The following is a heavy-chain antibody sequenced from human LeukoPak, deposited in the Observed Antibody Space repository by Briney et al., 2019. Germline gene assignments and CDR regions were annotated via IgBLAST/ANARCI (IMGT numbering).Heavy chain of an antibody. V-gene: IGHV4-39*01. J-gene: IGHJ5*02. CDR2: IYFNGYT. CDR3: ARQGGDTMVRGVVRDWFDP. CDR1: GDSISSSIYY. D-gene: IGHD3-10*01. Sequence: SETLSLTCTVSGDSISSSIYYWGWIRQPPGKGLEWIGCIYFNGYTYYTSSLKSRVTIFVDTPKNQFSLRLISVTAADTAVYYCARQGGDTMVRGVVRDWFDPWGQGTLVTVSS.